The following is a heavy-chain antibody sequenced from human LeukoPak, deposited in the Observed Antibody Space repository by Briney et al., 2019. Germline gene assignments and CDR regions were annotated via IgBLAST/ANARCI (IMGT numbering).Heavy chain of an antibody. V-gene: IGHV1-2*06. CDR3: ARVRIRQNLNWFDP. D-gene: IGHD1-14*01. Sequence: ASVKVSCKASGYTFTGYYMHWVRQAPGQGLEWMGRINPNSGGTNYAQKFQGGATMTRDTSISTAYMELSRLRSDDTAVYYCARVRIRQNLNWFDPWGQGTLVTVSS. CDR2: INPNSGGT. CDR1: GYTFTGYY. J-gene: IGHJ5*02.